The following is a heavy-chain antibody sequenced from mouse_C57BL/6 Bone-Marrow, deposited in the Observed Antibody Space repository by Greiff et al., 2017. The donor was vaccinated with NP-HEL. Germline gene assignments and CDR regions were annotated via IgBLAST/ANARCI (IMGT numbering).Heavy chain of an antibody. Sequence: VQLQQSGAELARPGASVKLSCKASGYTFTSYGMSWVKQRPGQGLEWIGEIYPRSGNTYYNEKFKGKATLTADKSSSTAYMELRSLTSEDSAVYFCARYYYGSSYELAYWGQGTLVTVSA. J-gene: IGHJ3*01. CDR1: GYTFTSYG. CDR3: ARYYYGSSYELAY. V-gene: IGHV1-81*01. D-gene: IGHD1-1*01. CDR2: IYPRSGNT.